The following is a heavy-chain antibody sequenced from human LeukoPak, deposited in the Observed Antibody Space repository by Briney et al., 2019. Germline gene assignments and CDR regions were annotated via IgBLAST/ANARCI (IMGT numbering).Heavy chain of an antibody. CDR1: GFTFSPYW. J-gene: IGHJ4*02. V-gene: IGHV3-7*01. CDR2: IKPDGSEK. CDR3: AIKHDY. Sequence: GGSLRLSCTAPGFTFSPYWMTWVRQAPGKGLEWVANIKPDGSEKYYVDSVKGRFTISRDNTKNSVYLQMNSLRAEDTAVYYCAIKHDYWGQGTLVTVSS.